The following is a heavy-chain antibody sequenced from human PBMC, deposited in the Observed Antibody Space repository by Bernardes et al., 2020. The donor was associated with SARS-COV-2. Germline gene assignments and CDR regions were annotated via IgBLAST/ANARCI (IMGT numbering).Heavy chain of an antibody. CDR1: GGSFSGYY. CDR3: ARVPSHYYDSSGYYFSRAPHYFDY. J-gene: IGHJ4*02. CDR2: INHSGST. Sequence: SEPLSLTCAVYGGSFSGYYWSWIRQPPGKGLEWIGEINHSGSTNYNPSLKSRVTISVDTSKNQFSLKLSSVTAADTAVYYCARVPSHYYDSSGYYFSRAPHYFDYWGQGTLVTVSS. D-gene: IGHD3-22*01. V-gene: IGHV4-34*01.